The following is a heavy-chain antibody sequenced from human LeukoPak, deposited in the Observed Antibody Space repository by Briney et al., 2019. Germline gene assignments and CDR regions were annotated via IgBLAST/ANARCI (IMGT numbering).Heavy chain of an antibody. V-gene: IGHV4-59*01. J-gene: IGHJ6*03. D-gene: IGHD3-10*01. CDR3: ARTTMVRGTYYMDV. CDR1: CGSINSYY. Sequence: SETLSLTCTVSCGSINSYYWSWIRQPPGKELQWIGCIHYSGSTNYNPSLKSRVTISADTSKTQFSLKLSSVTAADTAVYYCARTTMVRGTYYMDVWGKGTTVTISS. CDR2: IHYSGST.